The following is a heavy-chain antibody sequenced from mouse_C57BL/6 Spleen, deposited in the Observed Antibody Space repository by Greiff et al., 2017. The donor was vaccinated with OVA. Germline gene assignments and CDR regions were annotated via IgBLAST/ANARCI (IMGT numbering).Heavy chain of an antibody. CDR1: GFTFSDYG. CDR3: ARKDSSGSFAY. Sequence: EVKVVESGGGLVKPGGSLKLSCAASGFTFSDYGMHWVRQAPEKGLEWVAYISSGSSTIYYADTVKGRFTISRDNAKNTLFLQMTSLRSEDTAMYYCARKDSSGSFAYWGQGTLVTVSA. D-gene: IGHD3-2*02. J-gene: IGHJ3*01. V-gene: IGHV5-17*01. CDR2: ISSGSSTI.